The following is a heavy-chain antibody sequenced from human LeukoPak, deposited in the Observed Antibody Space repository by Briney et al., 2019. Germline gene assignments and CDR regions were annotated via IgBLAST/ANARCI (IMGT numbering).Heavy chain of an antibody. Sequence: PSETLSLTCTVSGGSISSDNYYWSWIRQHPGKGLEWIGYIPYSGNTFYNPSLQSRVALSLDPSKNQFSLKLTSVSAADTAVYFCAREDSTDYYSGYFDSWGQGALVTVSS. CDR2: IPYSGNT. CDR1: GGSISSDNYY. D-gene: IGHD3-22*01. CDR3: AREDSTDYYSGYFDS. V-gene: IGHV4-31*02. J-gene: IGHJ4*02.